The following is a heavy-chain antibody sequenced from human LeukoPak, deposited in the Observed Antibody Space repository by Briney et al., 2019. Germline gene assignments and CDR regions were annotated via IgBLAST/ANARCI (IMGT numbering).Heavy chain of an antibody. CDR2: ISAYNGNT. CDR1: GYTFTDYY. CDR3: ARVRSSSHLDY. V-gene: IGHV1-18*04. J-gene: IGHJ4*02. Sequence: ASVKVSCKPSGYTFTDYYLLWVRQAPGQGLEWMGWISAYNGNTNYAQKLQGRVTMTTDTSTSTAYMELRSLRSDDTAVYYCARVRSSSHLDYWGQGTLVTVSS. D-gene: IGHD6-6*01.